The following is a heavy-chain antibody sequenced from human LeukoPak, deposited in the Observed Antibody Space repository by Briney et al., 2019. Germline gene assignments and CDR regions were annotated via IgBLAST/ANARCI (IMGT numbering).Heavy chain of an antibody. V-gene: IGHV4-59*01. J-gene: IGHJ4*02. Sequence: PSETLSLTCTVSGGSISGYYWSWIRQPPGKGLEWIGYGHYSGSTNHNPSLKSRVTVSVDMSKNQFSLNLRSMTAADTAMYYCARVFGGYSYHYFDYWGQGILVTVSS. CDR2: GHYSGST. CDR1: GGSISGYY. D-gene: IGHD5-18*01. CDR3: ARVFGGYSYHYFDY.